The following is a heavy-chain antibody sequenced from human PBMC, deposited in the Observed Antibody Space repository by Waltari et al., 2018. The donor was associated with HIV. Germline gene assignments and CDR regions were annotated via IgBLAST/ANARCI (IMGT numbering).Heavy chain of an antibody. V-gene: IGHV4-61*02. CDR1: SGSITSGNYY. CDR3: ARALDYYESGSFPLWFFDV. CDR2: VYTSGST. J-gene: IGHJ2*01. Sequence: QVQLQESGPGLVKPSQTLSLICTVSSGSITSGNYYWSWIRQPAGKGLEWIGRVYTSGSTNYNPSLKNRVTISIDTSRNQFSLRLSSGAAADTAVYYCARALDYYESGSFPLWFFDVWGRGTLVTVSS. D-gene: IGHD3-10*01.